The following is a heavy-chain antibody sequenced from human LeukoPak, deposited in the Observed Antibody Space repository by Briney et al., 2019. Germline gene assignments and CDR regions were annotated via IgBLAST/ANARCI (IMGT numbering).Heavy chain of an antibody. V-gene: IGHV1-69*05. CDR2: IIPIFGTA. D-gene: IGHD6-6*01. CDR1: GGTFSSYA. CDR3: ASGYSSSFDSDY. J-gene: IGHJ4*02. Sequence: SVKVSCKASGGTFSSYAISWVRQAPGQGLEWLGRIIPIFGTANYAQKFQGRVTITTDESTSTAYMELSSLRSEDTAVYYCASGYSSSFDSDYWGQGTLVTVSS.